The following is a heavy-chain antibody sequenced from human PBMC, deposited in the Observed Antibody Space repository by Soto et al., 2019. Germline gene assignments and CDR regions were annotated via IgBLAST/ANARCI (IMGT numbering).Heavy chain of an antibody. CDR3: ARARYSGSYHFDY. CDR2: IYHSGST. CDR1: GGSISSSNW. J-gene: IGHJ4*02. Sequence: SETLSLTCAVSGGSISSSNWWSWVRQPPGKGLEWIGEIYHSGSTNYNPSLKSRVTISVDKSKNQFSLKLSSVTAADTAVYYCARARYSGSYHFDYWGQGTLVTVSS. V-gene: IGHV4-4*02. D-gene: IGHD1-26*01.